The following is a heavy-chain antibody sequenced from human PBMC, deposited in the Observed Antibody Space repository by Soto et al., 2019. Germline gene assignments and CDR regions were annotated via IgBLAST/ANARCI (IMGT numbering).Heavy chain of an antibody. D-gene: IGHD3-22*01. CDR3: ARNSSGYYDAFDI. V-gene: IGHV1-69*13. J-gene: IGHJ3*02. Sequence: SVKVSCKASGGTFSSYAISWVRQAPGQGLEWMGGIIPIFGTANYAQKFQGRVTITADESTSTAYMELSSLRSEDTAVYYCARNSSGYYDAFDIWGQGTMVTVSS. CDR1: GGTFSSYA. CDR2: IIPIFGTA.